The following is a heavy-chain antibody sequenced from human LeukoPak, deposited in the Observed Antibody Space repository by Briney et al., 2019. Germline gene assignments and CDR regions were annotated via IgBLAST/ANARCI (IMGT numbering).Heavy chain of an antibody. CDR2: INTNTGNP. Sequence: EASVKVSCKASGYTFSSYAMNWVRQAPGQGLEWMGWINTNTGNPTYAQGFTGRFVFSLDTSVSTAYLQISSLKAEDTAIYYCARAGGIEEANWFDSWGQGTLVTVSS. CDR1: GYTFSSYA. J-gene: IGHJ5*01. D-gene: IGHD6-13*01. V-gene: IGHV7-4-1*02. CDR3: ARAGGIEEANWFDS.